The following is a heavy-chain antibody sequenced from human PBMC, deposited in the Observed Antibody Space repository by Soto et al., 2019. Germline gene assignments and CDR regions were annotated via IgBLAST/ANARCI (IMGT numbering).Heavy chain of an antibody. Sequence: QVQLQESGPGLVKPSETLSLTCTVSGGSISSYYWSWIRQPPGKGLEWIGYIYYSGSTNYNPSLKSRVPISVDTSKNQFSLKLSSVTAADTAVYYCARDPYGAYWGQGTLVTVSS. CDR1: GGSISSYY. CDR2: IYYSGST. D-gene: IGHD4-17*01. CDR3: ARDPYGAY. V-gene: IGHV4-59*01. J-gene: IGHJ4*02.